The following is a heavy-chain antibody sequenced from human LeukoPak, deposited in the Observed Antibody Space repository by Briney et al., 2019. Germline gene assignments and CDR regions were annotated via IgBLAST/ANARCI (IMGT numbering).Heavy chain of an antibody. CDR3: ARQVGRRASDAWYFDH. CDR1: GGSISSYY. D-gene: IGHD3-16*01. V-gene: IGHV4-59*08. CDR2: MLYRGST. J-gene: IGHJ4*02. Sequence: SETLSLTCAVSGGSISSYYWSWIRQPPGKGLEWIGYMLYRGSTNYNPSLKSRGTISIDASKSQFSLKLPSVTGADTALYYCARQVGRRASDAWYFDHWGPGTLVTVSS.